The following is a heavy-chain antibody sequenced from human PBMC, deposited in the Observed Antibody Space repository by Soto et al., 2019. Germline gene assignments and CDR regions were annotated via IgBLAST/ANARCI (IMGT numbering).Heavy chain of an antibody. V-gene: IGHV3-23*01. CDR1: GFTFSSYA. CDR2: ISGSGGST. D-gene: IGHD7-27*01. Sequence: EVQLLESGGGLVQPGGSLRLSCPASGFTFSSYAMSWVRQAPGKGLEWVSVISGSGGSTYYADSVKGRFTISRDNSKNTLYLQMNSLRAEDTAVYYCAKRNWGGWYFDLWGRGTLVTVSS. J-gene: IGHJ2*01. CDR3: AKRNWGGWYFDL.